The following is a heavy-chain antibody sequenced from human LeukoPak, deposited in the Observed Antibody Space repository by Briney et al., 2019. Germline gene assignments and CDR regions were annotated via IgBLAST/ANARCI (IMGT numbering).Heavy chain of an antibody. V-gene: IGHV3-30*09. D-gene: IGHD5-18*01. Sequence: GGSLRPSCAASGFTFRSSAMHWVRQAPGKGLEWMAAVSYDGTSKNYADSVKGRFAISRDNSKNTLYLQMNSLRAEDTAVYYCASGYTYANYYFDYWGQGTLVTVSS. CDR3: ASGYTYANYYFDY. CDR2: VSYDGTSK. CDR1: GFTFRSSA. J-gene: IGHJ4*02.